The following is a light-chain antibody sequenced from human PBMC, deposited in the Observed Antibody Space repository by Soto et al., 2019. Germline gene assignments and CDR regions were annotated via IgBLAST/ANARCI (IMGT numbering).Light chain of an antibody. J-gene: IGLJ3*02. Sequence: QSVLTQPASVSGSPGQSITISCTGTSSDVGGYNSVSWYQQHPGKAPKLMIYEVSNRPSGVSNRFSGSKSGNTASLTISGLQAEDEADYYCSSYTGSGTLFGGGTQLTVL. V-gene: IGLV2-14*01. CDR2: EVS. CDR3: SSYTGSGTL. CDR1: SSDVGGYNS.